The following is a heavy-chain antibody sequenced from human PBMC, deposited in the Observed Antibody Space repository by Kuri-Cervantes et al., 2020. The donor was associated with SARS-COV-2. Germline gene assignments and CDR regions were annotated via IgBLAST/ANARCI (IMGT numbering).Heavy chain of an antibody. Sequence: GESLKISCAASGITFSSYGMHWVRQAPGKGLEWVAFISYDGSNKYYVESVKGRFTISRDNSKNTLYLQMNSLRAEDTAVYYCAKDMDRYCSTTNCFTSDSWGQGTLVTVSS. J-gene: IGHJ4*02. CDR3: AKDMDRYCSTTNCFTSDS. V-gene: IGHV3-30*18. D-gene: IGHD2-2*02. CDR2: ISYDGSNK. CDR1: GITFSSYG.